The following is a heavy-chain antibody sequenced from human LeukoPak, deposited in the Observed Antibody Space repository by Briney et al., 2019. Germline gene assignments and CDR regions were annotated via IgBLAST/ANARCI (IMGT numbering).Heavy chain of an antibody. D-gene: IGHD4-23*01. CDR2: TYYRSKWHN. V-gene: IGHV6-1*01. J-gene: IGHJ3*02. CDR3: ARGRWPWGAFDI. CDR1: GDSVSNKNTA. Sequence: SQTLSLTCAISGDSVSNKNTAWNWIRQSPSRGLEWLGRTYYRSKWHNTYAASVKSRITINPDTSKNQFSLKLSSVTAADTAVYYCARGRWPWGAFDIWGQGTMVTVSS.